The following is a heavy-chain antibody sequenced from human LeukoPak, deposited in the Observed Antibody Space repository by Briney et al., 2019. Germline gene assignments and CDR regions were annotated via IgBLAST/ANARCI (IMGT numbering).Heavy chain of an antibody. D-gene: IGHD2-15*01. CDR3: ARDKGSAYYMDV. CDR2: IHPNGVNT. Sequence: PGGTLRLSCEASGFTFSHIGMAWVRQAPGKGLEWVSSIHPNGVNTHYADSVRGRFTISRDNSKNTLFLQMNSLRAEDTAVYYCARDKGSAYYMDVWGKGTTVTVSS. V-gene: IGHV3-23*01. J-gene: IGHJ6*03. CDR1: GFTFSHIG.